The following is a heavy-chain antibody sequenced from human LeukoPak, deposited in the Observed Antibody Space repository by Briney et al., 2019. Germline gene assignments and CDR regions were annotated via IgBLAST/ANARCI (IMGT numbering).Heavy chain of an antibody. CDR1: GFTFSNLA. CDR3: AKDARRSSGWYFFDH. J-gene: IGHJ4*02. V-gene: IGHV3-23*01. CDR2: ISDSGGTT. D-gene: IGHD6-19*01. Sequence: GGSLRLSCAASGFTFSNLAMGWVRQAPGKGLEWVSVISDSGGTTYYADSVKGRFTISRDNSRNTLYLQMNSLRVEDTAVYYCAKDARRSSGWYFFDHWGQGTLVTVSS.